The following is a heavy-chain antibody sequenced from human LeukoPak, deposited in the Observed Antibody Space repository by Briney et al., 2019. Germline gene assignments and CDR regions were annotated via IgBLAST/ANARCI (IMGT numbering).Heavy chain of an antibody. J-gene: IGHJ4*02. Sequence: GGSLRLSCAASGFTVSSNYMSWVRQAPGKGLEWVSAISGSGGSTYYADSVKGRFTISRDNSKNTLYLQMNSLRAEDTAVYYCAKGAGYDSSGDFDYWGQGTLVTVSS. D-gene: IGHD3-22*01. CDR1: GFTVSSNY. CDR2: ISGSGGST. CDR3: AKGAGYDSSGDFDY. V-gene: IGHV3-23*01.